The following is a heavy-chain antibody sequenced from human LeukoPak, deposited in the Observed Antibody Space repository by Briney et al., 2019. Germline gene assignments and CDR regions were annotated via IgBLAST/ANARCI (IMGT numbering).Heavy chain of an antibody. Sequence: GGSLRLSCAASGFTFSNAWMSWVRQAPGKGLEWVGRIKSKTDGGTTDYAAPVKGRFTISRDDSKNTLYLQMNSLKTEDTAVYYCTTVHRWLLNSYYFDYWGQGTLVTVSS. CDR2: IKSKTDGGTT. CDR3: TTVHRWLLNSYYFDY. V-gene: IGHV3-15*01. D-gene: IGHD5-24*01. J-gene: IGHJ4*02. CDR1: GFTFSNAW.